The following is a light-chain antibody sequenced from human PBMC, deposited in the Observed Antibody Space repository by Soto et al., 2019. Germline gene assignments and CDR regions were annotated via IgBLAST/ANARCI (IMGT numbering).Light chain of an antibody. V-gene: IGKV3D-11*03. Sequence: EIVLTQSPATLSSFPGDRVTLSCRASQAVNTRLAWYQHKPGQAPRLLIYLASNRAAGVPARFSGSGSGTDFTLTISDVEPEDFAVYSCQQYGTSPITFGQGTRLEIK. CDR2: LAS. CDR3: QQYGTSPIT. CDR1: QAVNTR. J-gene: IGKJ5*01.